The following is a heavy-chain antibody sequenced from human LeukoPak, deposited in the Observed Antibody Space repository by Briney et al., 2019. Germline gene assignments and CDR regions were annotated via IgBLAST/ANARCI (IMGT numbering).Heavy chain of an antibody. D-gene: IGHD3-22*01. CDR3: TTGLTYYYDSSGFDH. CDR1: GFTFDDYA. V-gene: IGHV3-15*01. CDR2: IKSKTDGGTT. Sequence: GGSLRLSCAASGFTFDDYAMHWVRQAPGKGLEWVGRIKSKTDGGTTDYAAPVKGRFTISRDDSKNTLYLQMNSLKTEDTAVYYCTTGLTYYYDSSGFDHWGQGTLVTVSS. J-gene: IGHJ4*02.